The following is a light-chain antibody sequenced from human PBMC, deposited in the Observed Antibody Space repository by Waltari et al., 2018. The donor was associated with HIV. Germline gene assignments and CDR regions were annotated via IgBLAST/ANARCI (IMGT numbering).Light chain of an antibody. J-gene: IGKJ4*01. V-gene: IGKV2-28*01. CDR3: MQALQSPLT. CDR1: QSLLHSNGYNY. CDR2: LGS. Sequence: DLVMAQYTPSLPVPPGEPSSISCRSSQSLLHSNGYNYLDWYLQKPGQSPQLLIFLGSNRAPWVPDRFSGSATGTDFTLKISTVEAEDVGIYYCMQALQSPLTFGGGTKVEIK.